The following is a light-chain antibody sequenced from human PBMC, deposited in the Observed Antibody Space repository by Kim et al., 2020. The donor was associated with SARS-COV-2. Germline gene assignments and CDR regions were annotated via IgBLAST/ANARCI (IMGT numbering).Light chain of an antibody. CDR2: EVN. J-gene: IGLJ1*01. Sequence: GQSVTIACTGTTSDAAYYNYFSWYQQHPGKAPKLIIYEVNNRPLGVPDRFSGSKSGNTASLTVSGLQAEDEADYYCNSHAGNNNYVFGTGTKVTVL. CDR1: TSDAAYYNY. V-gene: IGLV2-8*01. CDR3: NSHAGNNNYV.